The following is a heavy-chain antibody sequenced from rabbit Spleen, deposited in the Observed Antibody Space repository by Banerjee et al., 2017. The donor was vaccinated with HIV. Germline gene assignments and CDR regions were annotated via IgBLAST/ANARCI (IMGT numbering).Heavy chain of an antibody. V-gene: IGHV1S45*01. CDR3: AGGAGNGFSPYKGLDL. J-gene: IGHJ6*01. D-gene: IGHD4-2*01. CDR2: IYSDSRGST. Sequence: QEQLEESGGDLVKPGASLTLTCTASGLPLSTYWMCWVRQAPGKGLEWIACIYSDSRGSTYYASWAKGRFTISKTSSTAVTLQMTSLTAADTAAYFCAGGAGNGFSPYKGLDLWGPGTLVTVS. CDR1: GLPLSTYW.